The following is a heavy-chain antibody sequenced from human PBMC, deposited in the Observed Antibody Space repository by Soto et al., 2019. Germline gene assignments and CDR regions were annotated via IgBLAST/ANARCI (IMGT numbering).Heavy chain of an antibody. CDR2: INHSGST. J-gene: IGHJ6*02. V-gene: IGHV4-34*01. D-gene: IGHD6-19*01. CDR1: GGSFSGYY. CDR3: ARCATFRGVSSGWSLRMATVGGMDV. Sequence: SETLSLTCAVYGGSFSGYYWSWIRQPPGKGLEWIGEINHSGSTNYNPSLKSRVTISVDTSKNQFSLKLSSVTAADTAVYYCARCATFRGVSSGWSLRMATVGGMDVWGQGTTVTVSS.